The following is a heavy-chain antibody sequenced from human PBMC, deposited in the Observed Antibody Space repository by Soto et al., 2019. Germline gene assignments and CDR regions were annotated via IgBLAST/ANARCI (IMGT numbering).Heavy chain of an antibody. CDR1: GGSISSYY. V-gene: IGHV4-59*01. D-gene: IGHD1-26*01. Sequence: QVQLQESGPGLVKPSETLSLTCTVSGGSISSYYWSWIRQPPGRGLEWIGYIYYSGSTNYNPSLKSRVIISVDTSKNPFSLKLSSVTAADTAVYYGARRYGATFDYWGKGTLVTVSA. CDR2: IYYSGST. J-gene: IGHJ4*02. CDR3: ARRYGATFDY.